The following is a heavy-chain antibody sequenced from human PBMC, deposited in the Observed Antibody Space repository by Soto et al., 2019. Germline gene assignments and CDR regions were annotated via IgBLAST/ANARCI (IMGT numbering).Heavy chain of an antibody. J-gene: IGHJ5*02. CDR1: GFAFQTYT. CDR3: AKVGVLRTNFRWFDL. CDR2: ITISGNYI. V-gene: IGHV3-21*01. D-gene: IGHD2-8*01. Sequence: EGQLVESGGGLVKPGGPLRLSCAASGFAFQTYTMEWLRQPPGKGLERVSSITISGNYIYYADSVKGRFTISRDNGRNSVYLQMNSLRAEDTAVYYCAKVGVLRTNFRWFDLWGQGTLVTVSS.